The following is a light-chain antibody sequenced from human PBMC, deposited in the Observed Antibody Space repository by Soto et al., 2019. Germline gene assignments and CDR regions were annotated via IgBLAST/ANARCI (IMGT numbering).Light chain of an antibody. J-gene: IGKJ1*01. CDR3: QQYGTSPRK. CDR2: GAS. CDR1: QSVSSSF. Sequence: EIVLTQSPGTLSLSPGERATLTCRASQSVSSSFLAWYQQKSGQAPRLLIYGASSRATGITDRFSSSGYGTDFTLTISRLEPEDFVVYYCQQYGTSPRKFGQGTKVEIK. V-gene: IGKV3-20*01.